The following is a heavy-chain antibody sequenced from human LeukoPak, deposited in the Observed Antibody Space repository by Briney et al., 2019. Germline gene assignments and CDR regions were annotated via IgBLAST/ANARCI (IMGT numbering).Heavy chain of an antibody. D-gene: IGHD3/OR15-3a*01. V-gene: IGHV4-34*01. Sequence: SETLSLTCAVSGGSFSGCYWSWIRQPPGKGLEWIGEINHSGRLNYNASLKSRVSISADASKNQFSLKLTSVTASDTAVYYCARESGGTGHWGQGTLVTVSS. CDR1: GGSFSGCY. CDR3: ARESGGTGH. J-gene: IGHJ4*02. CDR2: INHSGRL.